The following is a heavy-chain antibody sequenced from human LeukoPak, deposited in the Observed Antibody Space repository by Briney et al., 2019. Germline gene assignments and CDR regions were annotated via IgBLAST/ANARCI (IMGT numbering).Heavy chain of an antibody. D-gene: IGHD3-16*01. CDR2: ISADSGST. Sequence: GASVKVSCKASGYTFTSFYITWVRQAPGQGLEWLGWISADSGSTNYAQRFQGRVTMTIDRSTSTAYMDLRSLRYDDTAVYWCTRGYGGWPTYIDYWGQGSLVIVSS. CDR3: TRGYGGWPTYIDY. V-gene: IGHV1-18*01. CDR1: GYTFTSFY. J-gene: IGHJ4*02.